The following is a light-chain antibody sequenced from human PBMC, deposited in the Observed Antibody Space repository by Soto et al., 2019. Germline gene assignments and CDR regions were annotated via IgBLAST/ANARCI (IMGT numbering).Light chain of an antibody. Sequence: DIQMTQSPSSLSASVEDRVIITCRASQSISNHLNWYQQKPGKAPKLLIFAASSLQSGVPSRFSGSRSGPDFTLTIGSLQPEDSATYYCQQGFTTPWTFGQGTKVDI. J-gene: IGKJ1*01. V-gene: IGKV1-39*01. CDR2: AAS. CDR1: QSISNH. CDR3: QQGFTTPWT.